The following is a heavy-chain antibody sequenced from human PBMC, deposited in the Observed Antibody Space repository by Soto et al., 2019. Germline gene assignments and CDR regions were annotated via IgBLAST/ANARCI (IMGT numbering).Heavy chain of an antibody. CDR1: GGSISSGDYY. CDR2: IYYSGST. CDR3: AREGGSGSYYHDDAFDI. J-gene: IGHJ3*02. V-gene: IGHV4-30-4*01. D-gene: IGHD3-10*01. Sequence: TSETLSLTCTVSGGSISSGDYYWSWIRQPPGKGLEWIGYIYYSGSTYYNPSLKSRVTISVDTSKNQFSLKLSSVTAADTAVYYCAREGGSGSYYHDDAFDIWGQGKMVTVSS.